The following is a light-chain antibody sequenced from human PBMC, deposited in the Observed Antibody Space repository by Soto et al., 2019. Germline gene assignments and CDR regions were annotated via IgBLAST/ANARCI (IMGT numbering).Light chain of an antibody. V-gene: IGKV3-15*01. CDR3: QQYSNWPRT. J-gene: IGKJ1*01. CDR2: GAS. Sequence: EIVMTQSPVTLSVSPGERATLSCRTSQSLNINLAWYQQKPGQAPRLLIYGASTRATGIPARFSGSGSGTEFTLTISSLQSEDFAVYYCQQYSNWPRTFGQGTKVDIK. CDR1: QSLNIN.